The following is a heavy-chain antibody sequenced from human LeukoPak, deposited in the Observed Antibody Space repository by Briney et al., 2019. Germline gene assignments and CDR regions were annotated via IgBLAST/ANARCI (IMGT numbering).Heavy chain of an antibody. V-gene: IGHV1-24*01. CDR1: GYTFTRYA. CDR3: TRESGSYHGNDY. D-gene: IGHD1-26*01. J-gene: IGHJ4*02. CDR2: FDPEDGET. Sequence: ASVKVSCKASGYTFTRYAMNWLQQAPGKGLEWMGGFDPEDGETIYAQKFQGRVTMTEDTSTDTAYMELSSLRSEDTAVYYCTRESGSYHGNDYWGQGTLVTVSS.